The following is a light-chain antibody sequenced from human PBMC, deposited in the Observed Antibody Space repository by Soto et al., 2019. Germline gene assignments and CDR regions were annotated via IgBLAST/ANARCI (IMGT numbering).Light chain of an antibody. V-gene: IGLV2-14*01. Sequence: QSALTQPASVSASPGQSITISCTGGKNDIGSSDYVSWYQQHPGKAPKLIIYGVSNRPSGTSDRFSGSKSGNTASLTISGLQSDDEADYYCSSSTSSNTLVFGGGTKDTVL. CDR3: SSSTSSNTLV. CDR1: KNDIGSSDY. CDR2: GVS. J-gene: IGLJ3*02.